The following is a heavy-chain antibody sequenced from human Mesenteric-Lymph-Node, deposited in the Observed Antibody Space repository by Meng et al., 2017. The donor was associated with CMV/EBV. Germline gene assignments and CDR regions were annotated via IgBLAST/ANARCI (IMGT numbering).Heavy chain of an antibody. CDR3: ARDPYAYSSSSSFDY. CDR2: INSDGSST. J-gene: IGHJ4*02. CDR1: GFTFSSYW. D-gene: IGHD6-6*01. Sequence: GESLKISCAASGFTFSSYWMHWVRQAPGKGLVWVSRINSDGSSTSYADSVKGRFTISRDNAKNTLYLQMNSLRAEDTAVYYCARDPYAYSSSSSFDYWSQGTLVTVSS. V-gene: IGHV3-74*01.